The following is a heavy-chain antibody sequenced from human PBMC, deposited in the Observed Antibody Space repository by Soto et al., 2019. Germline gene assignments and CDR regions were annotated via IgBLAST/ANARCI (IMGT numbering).Heavy chain of an antibody. D-gene: IGHD5-12*01. CDR3: ARVGYGPPFDY. Sequence: GGSLRLSCAASGFTCSSYSMNWVRQAPGKGLEWVSYISSSSSTIYYADSVKGRFTISEDNAKNSLSLQMNSLRDEDTAVYYCARVGYGPPFDYWGQGTMITVSS. CDR1: GFTCSSYS. V-gene: IGHV3-48*02. CDR2: ISSSSSTI. J-gene: IGHJ4*02.